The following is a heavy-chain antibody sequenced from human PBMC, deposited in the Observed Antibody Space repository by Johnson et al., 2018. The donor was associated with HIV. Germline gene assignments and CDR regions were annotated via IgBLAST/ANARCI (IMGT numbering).Heavy chain of an antibody. Sequence: SGIKWNGGNTGYADSVRGRFTISRDNAKNSLYLQMNSLRAEDTAVYYCARGGGSYYSGAFNIWGQGTMVTVSS. V-gene: IGHV3-20*03. CDR2: IKWNGGNT. J-gene: IGHJ3*02. D-gene: IGHD1-26*01. CDR3: ARGGGSYYSGAFNI.